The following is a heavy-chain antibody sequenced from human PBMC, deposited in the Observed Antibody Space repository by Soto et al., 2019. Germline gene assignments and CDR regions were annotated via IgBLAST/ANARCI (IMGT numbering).Heavy chain of an antibody. Sequence: QVQLVESGGGLVKPGGSLRLSCAASGFTFSDYYMSWIRQAPGKGLEWVSYISSSSSYTNYADSVKVRFTISRDNAKNSLYLQMSSLRAEDTAVYYCARGSPIVATNASFDYWGQGTLVTVSS. V-gene: IGHV3-11*05. D-gene: IGHD5-12*01. CDR1: GFTFSDYY. J-gene: IGHJ4*02. CDR2: ISSSSSYT. CDR3: ARGSPIVATNASFDY.